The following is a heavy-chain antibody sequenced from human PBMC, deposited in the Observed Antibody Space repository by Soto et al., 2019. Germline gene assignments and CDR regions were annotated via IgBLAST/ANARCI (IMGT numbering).Heavy chain of an antibody. Sequence: EVQLVESGGGLVQPGGSLRLSCAASGFTFNSYWMSWVRQAPGKGMEWVANIKQDGSEKYYVDTVEGRLTISRDNAKNPLYLQMNALKAEDTAVYYCARACNSDFWPYYFDCWGLGNLVTVSS. CDR2: IKQDGSEK. D-gene: IGHD2-2*01. V-gene: IGHV3-7*01. CDR1: GFTFNSYW. CDR3: ARACNSDFWPYYFDC. J-gene: IGHJ4*02.